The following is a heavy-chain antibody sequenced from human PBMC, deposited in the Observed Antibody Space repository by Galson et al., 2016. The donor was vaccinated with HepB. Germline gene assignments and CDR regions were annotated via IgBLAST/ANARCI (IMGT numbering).Heavy chain of an antibody. CDR1: GYTFTSYA. D-gene: IGHD2-8*01. CDR3: ARVNRWGGLVDALGY. V-gene: IGHV1-3*01. J-gene: IGHJ4*02. CDR2: ISAGNGNT. Sequence: SVKVSCKASGYTFTSYALHWARQAPGQSLEWMGWISAGNGNTKYSHNFQGRVTITRDTSATIAYMELSSLGSEDTAVYYCARVNRWGGLVDALGYWGQGTLVTVSS.